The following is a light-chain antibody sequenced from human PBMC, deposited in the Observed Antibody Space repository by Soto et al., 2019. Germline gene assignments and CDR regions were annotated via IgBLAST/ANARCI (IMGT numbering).Light chain of an antibody. J-gene: IGKJ1*01. CDR2: DVS. Sequence: EIGLTQSPYTLSLSPGERATLSCGASQTVTSNYFGWYQQKPGQAPRLAIYDVSNRATGIPARFSGSGSGTDFTLTISRLEPEDFAVYYCQQYGSSHTWTFGQGTKVDIK. CDR3: QQYGSSHTWT. V-gene: IGKV3D-20*01. CDR1: QTVTSNY.